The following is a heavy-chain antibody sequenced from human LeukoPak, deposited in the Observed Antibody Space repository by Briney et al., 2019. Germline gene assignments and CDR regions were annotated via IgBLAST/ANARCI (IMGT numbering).Heavy chain of an antibody. CDR3: ARDPYTVTIGT. J-gene: IGHJ4*02. CDR1: GFSFSTYW. V-gene: IGHV3-74*01. D-gene: IGHD4-17*01. CDR2: INSDGRGR. Sequence: GSLRLSCAASGFSFSTYWMHWVRQAPGKGLVWVSRINSDGRGRNYANFVEGRFTISRDNANNMLYLQMDGLRAEDTAVYYCARDPYTVTIGTWGQGILVTVSS.